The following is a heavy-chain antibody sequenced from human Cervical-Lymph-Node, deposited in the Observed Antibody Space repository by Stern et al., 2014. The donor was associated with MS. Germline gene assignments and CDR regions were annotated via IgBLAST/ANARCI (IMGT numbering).Heavy chain of an antibody. CDR2: ISPSSGVM. CDR1: GYTLIGYY. J-gene: IGHJ4*02. V-gene: IGHV1-2*02. CDR3: ARAHDSGDYRTFDY. Sequence: VQLVQSGAAVKKPGASVTVSCKASGYTLIGYYMHWVRLAPGQGPEGMGCISPSSGVMDYAQKFQGRVTMTRDTSLNIASMELTRLRSDDTAVYYCARAHDSGDYRTFDYWGQGTLVTVSS. D-gene: IGHD4-17*01.